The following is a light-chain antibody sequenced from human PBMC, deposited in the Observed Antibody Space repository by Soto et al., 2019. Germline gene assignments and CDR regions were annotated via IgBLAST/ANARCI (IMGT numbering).Light chain of an antibody. CDR1: QSVSTN. V-gene: IGKV3-15*01. CDR3: QLYDIWPPT. J-gene: IGKJ1*01. Sequence: IVITQLPSILSVSPGETATLSCRASQSVSTNLAWFQQKPGQPPRLLFNGASTRATGIPARFTGSGSGTEFILTISSLQSEDFAVYYCQLYDIWPPTFGQGTKVDIK. CDR2: GAS.